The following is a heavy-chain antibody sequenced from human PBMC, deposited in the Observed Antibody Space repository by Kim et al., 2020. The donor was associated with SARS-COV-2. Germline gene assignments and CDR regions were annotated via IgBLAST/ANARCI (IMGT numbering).Heavy chain of an antibody. Sequence: GGSLRLSCSASGFTFSSYAMHWVRQAPGKGLEYVSAISSNGGSTYYADSVKGRFTISRDNSKNTLYLQMSSLRAEDTAVYYCVKNHRGYSSSWYSAFDIWGQGTMVTVSS. J-gene: IGHJ3*02. CDR2: ISSNGGST. CDR1: GFTFSSYA. CDR3: VKNHRGYSSSWYSAFDI. D-gene: IGHD6-13*01. V-gene: IGHV3-64D*06.